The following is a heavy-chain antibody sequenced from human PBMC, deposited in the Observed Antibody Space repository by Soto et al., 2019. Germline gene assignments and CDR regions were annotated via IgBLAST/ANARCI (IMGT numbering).Heavy chain of an antibody. CDR2: MNWNSGSI. J-gene: IGHJ1*01. CDR3: VKDESINWYSGHFRH. V-gene: IGHV3-9*01. Sequence: PGGSLRLSCAASGFTFDEYSMHCDRQVPENGLEWVSGMNWNSGSIGYADSVNGRFAISRDNAKNSLHLQMNSLRAEDTAVYYCVKDESINWYSGHFRHWGQGTLVPVSS. CDR1: GFTFDEYS. D-gene: IGHD6-13*01.